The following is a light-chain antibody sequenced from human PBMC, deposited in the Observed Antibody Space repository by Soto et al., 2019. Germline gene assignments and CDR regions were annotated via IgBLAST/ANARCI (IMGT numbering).Light chain of an antibody. Sequence: EIVLTQSPGTLSLSPWERATVSCRGIQSVSSSYLAWYQQKPGQAPRLLIYGASSRATGIPDRFSGSGSGTDFTLTISRLEPEDFAVYYCQQYGSSPPWTFGQGTKVDIK. V-gene: IGKV3-20*01. CDR2: GAS. CDR3: QQYGSSPPWT. J-gene: IGKJ1*01. CDR1: QSVSSSY.